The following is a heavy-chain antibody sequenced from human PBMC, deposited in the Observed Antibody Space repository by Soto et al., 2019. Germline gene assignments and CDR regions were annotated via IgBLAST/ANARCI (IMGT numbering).Heavy chain of an antibody. CDR2: INPSGGST. CDR1: GYTFTSYY. D-gene: IGHD6-13*01. V-gene: IGHV1-46*01. J-gene: IGHJ6*02. CDR3: AREGTAAAEGSYYYYYGMDV. Sequence: ASVKVSCKASGYTFTSYYMHWVRQAPGQGLEWMGIINPSGGSTSYAQKFQGRVTMTRDTSTSTVYMELSSLRSEDTAVYYCAREGTAAAEGSYYYYYGMDVWGQGTTVTVSS.